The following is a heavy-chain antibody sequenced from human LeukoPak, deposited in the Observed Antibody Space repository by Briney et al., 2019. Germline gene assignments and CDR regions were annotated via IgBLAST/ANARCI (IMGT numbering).Heavy chain of an antibody. Sequence: SGGSLRLSCAASGFTFSDYYMSWIRQAPGKGLEWVAVISYDGSNKYYADSVKGRFTISRDNSKNTLYLQMNSLRAEDTAVYYCVRGYGAIGEAFDIWGQGTMVTVSS. CDR2: ISYDGSNK. V-gene: IGHV3-30*03. J-gene: IGHJ3*02. D-gene: IGHD4-17*01. CDR3: VRGYGAIGEAFDI. CDR1: GFTFSDYY.